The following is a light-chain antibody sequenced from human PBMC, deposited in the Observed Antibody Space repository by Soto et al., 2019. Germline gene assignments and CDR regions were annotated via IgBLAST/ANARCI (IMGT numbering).Light chain of an antibody. Sequence: DIVMTQSPDSLAVSLGERATMNCKCSRSVLYKSNNKNHLAWYQQKKGQPXQXXIYWASTRESGVPERFSVNVSGTDLTLTISSLEAEDGAFYGCQQYFDVPFTFGGGTKVEI. CDR1: RSVLYKSNNKNH. V-gene: IGKV4-1*01. CDR3: QQYFDVPFT. J-gene: IGKJ4*01. CDR2: WAS.